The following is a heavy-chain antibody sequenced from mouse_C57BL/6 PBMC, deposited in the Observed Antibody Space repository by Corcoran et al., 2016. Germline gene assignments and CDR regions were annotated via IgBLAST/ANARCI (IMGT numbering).Heavy chain of an antibody. CDR1: GYTFTDYY. CDR2: IYPGSGNT. Sequence: QVQLKQSGAELVRPGASVKLSCKASGYTFTDYYINWVKQRPGQGLEWSARIYPGSGNTYYNEKFKGKATLTAEKSSSTAYMQLSSLTSEDSAVYFCARSTTVAPGFAYWGQGTLVTVSA. CDR3: ARSTTVAPGFAY. J-gene: IGHJ3*01. D-gene: IGHD1-1*01. V-gene: IGHV1-76*01.